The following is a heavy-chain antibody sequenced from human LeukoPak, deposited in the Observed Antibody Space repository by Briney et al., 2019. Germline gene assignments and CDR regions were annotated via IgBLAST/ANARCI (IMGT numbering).Heavy chain of an antibody. J-gene: IGHJ6*03. V-gene: IGHV1-8*02. Sequence: ASVKVSCKASGGTFSSYDINWVRQATGQGLEWMGWMNPNSGNTGYAQKFQGRVTMTRNTSISTAYMELSSLRSEDTAVYYCARTPAQLRFRRYYYMDVWGKGTTVTVSS. CDR2: MNPNSGNT. CDR1: GGTFSSYD. CDR3: ARTPAQLRFRRYYYMDV. D-gene: IGHD3-16*01.